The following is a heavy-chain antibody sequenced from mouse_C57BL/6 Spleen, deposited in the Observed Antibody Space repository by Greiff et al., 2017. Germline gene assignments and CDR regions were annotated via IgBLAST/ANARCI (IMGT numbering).Heavy chain of an antibody. CDR1: GFTFSSYT. CDR3: ARQKLAFFDY. V-gene: IGHV5-9*01. D-gene: IGHD4-1*01. Sequence: EVKLMESGGGLVKPGGSLKLSCAASGFTFSSYTMSWVRQTPEKRLEWVATISGGGGNTYYPDSVKGRFTISRDNAKNTLYLQMSSLRSEDTALYYCARQKLAFFDYWGKGTTLTVSS. CDR2: ISGGGGNT. J-gene: IGHJ2*01.